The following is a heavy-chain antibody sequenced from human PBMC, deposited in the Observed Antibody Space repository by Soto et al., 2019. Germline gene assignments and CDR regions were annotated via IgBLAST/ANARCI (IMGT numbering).Heavy chain of an antibody. CDR1: GFTFSSYA. V-gene: IGHV3-23*01. CDR3: ARSIADRPYYYGMDV. D-gene: IGHD6-6*01. Sequence: EVQLLESGGGLVQPGGSLRLSCAASGFTFSSYAMSWVRQAPGKGLEWVSAISGSGGSTYYADSVKGRFTISRDNSKNTLYLQMNSLRAEDTAVYYCARSIADRPYYYGMDVWGQGTTVTVSS. J-gene: IGHJ6*02. CDR2: ISGSGGST.